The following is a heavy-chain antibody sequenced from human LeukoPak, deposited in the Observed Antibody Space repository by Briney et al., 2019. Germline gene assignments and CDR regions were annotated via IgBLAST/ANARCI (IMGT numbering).Heavy chain of an antibody. CDR2: INPNSGGT. Sequence: GASVKVSCKASGYTFTDYYIHWVQQAPGQGLERMGWINPNSGGTNYAQKFQGRVTMTRDTSIATTYMDLSSLISDDTAVYYCARGHDNTGYNYFDYWGQGTLVTVSS. D-gene: IGHD3-9*01. J-gene: IGHJ4*02. V-gene: IGHV1-2*02. CDR1: GYTFTDYY. CDR3: ARGHDNTGYNYFDY.